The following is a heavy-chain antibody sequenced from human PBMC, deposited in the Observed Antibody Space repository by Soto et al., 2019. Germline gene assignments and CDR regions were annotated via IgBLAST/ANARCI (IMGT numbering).Heavy chain of an antibody. D-gene: IGHD1-7*01. CDR1: GYSFTTYW. J-gene: IGHJ6*02. CDR3: AIHTGTTTGMDV. CDR2: IYPGDSDT. V-gene: IGHV5-51*01. Sequence: GESLKISCQGSGYSFTTYWIAWVRQMPGKGLEWMGIIYPGDSDTRYSPSFQGRVTMSADKSISTAYLQGSSLKASDTAIYYCAIHTGTTTGMDVWGQGTTVTVSS.